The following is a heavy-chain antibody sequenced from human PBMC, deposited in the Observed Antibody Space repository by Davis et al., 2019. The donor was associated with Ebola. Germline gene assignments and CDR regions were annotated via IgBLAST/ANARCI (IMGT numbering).Heavy chain of an antibody. CDR1: GFPITNYW. CDR2: IKSDGST. CDR3: VRLGELSPWINDY. J-gene: IGHJ4*02. V-gene: IGHV3-74*01. Sequence: PGGSLRLSCAVSGFPITNYWTHWVRHAPGKGLVWVSRIKSDGSTIYADSVKGRFTISRDNAKNSLYLQMNSLRDEDTAVYYCVRLGELSPWINDYWGQGTLVTVSS. D-gene: IGHD3-16*02.